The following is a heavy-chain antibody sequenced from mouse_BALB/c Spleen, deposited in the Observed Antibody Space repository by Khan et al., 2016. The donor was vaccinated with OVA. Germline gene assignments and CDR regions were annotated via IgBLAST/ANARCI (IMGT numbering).Heavy chain of an antibody. CDR2: INPSNAYT. CDR1: GYTFTSYT. CDR3: VRDGAYHRNDGWFAY. J-gene: IGHJ3*01. D-gene: IGHD2-14*01. Sequence: QVQLQQSGAELVRPGASVKMSCKASGYTFTSYTIHWIKLRPGQGLEWIGYINPSNAYTNYNQRFKDKATLTADKSSTTAYIQLSSLTSDDSAVYYSVRDGAYHRNDGWFAYWGLGTLVIVSA. V-gene: IGHV1-4*01.